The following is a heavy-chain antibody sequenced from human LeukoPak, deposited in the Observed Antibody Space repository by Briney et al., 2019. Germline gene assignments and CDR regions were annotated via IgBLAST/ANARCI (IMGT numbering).Heavy chain of an antibody. CDR3: AKDLDDILTGSRRGDDC. V-gene: IGHV3-23*01. D-gene: IGHD3-9*01. CDR1: GFTFSSHA. J-gene: IGHJ4*02. CDR2: ISGSGDST. Sequence: GGSLRLSCEASGFTFSSHAMSWVRQAPGKRLEWVSSISGSGDSTYHADSVKGRFTISRDNSKNTLYLQMNSPRAEDTAVYYCAKDLDDILTGSRRGDDCWGQGTLVTVSS.